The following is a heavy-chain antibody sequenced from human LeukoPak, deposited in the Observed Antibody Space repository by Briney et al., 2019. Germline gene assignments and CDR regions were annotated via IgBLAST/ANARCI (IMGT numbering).Heavy chain of an antibody. V-gene: IGHV1-18*01. D-gene: IGHD2-8*01. Sequence: GASVKVPCKASGYTFTSYGISWVRQAPGQGLEWMGWISAYNGNTNYAQKLQGRVTMTTDTSTSTAYMELRSLRSDDTAVYYCARDIVLMVYAIRRDNNWIDPWGQGTLVTVSS. CDR2: ISAYNGNT. CDR1: GYTFTSYG. J-gene: IGHJ5*02. CDR3: ARDIVLMVYAIRRDNNWIDP.